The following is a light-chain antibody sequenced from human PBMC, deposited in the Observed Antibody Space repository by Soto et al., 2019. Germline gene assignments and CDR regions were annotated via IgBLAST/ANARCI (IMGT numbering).Light chain of an antibody. Sequence: QSGLTQPPSASGTPGQIITISCSGSRSNIGSNTVNWYQQLPGTAPKLLIYYDNLRPSGVPDRISGSKSGTSASLAISGLQSDDEADYYCAAWDDSLNGRVFGTGTKLTVL. V-gene: IGLV1-44*01. J-gene: IGLJ1*01. CDR1: RSNIGSNT. CDR3: AAWDDSLNGRV. CDR2: YDN.